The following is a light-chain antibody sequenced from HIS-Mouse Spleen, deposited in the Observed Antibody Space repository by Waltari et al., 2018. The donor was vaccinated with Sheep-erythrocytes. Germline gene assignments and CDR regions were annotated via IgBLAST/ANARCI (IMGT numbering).Light chain of an antibody. V-gene: IGKV1D-8*02. J-gene: IGKJ2*01. CDR2: AAS. CDR3: QQYYSIPHT. Sequence: AIRMTQSPSLLSASTGDRVTISCRISQGISSYLTWYQQKPGKAPKLLIYAASSLQSGVPSRFSGSGSGTDFTLTISSLQSEDFATYYCQQYYSIPHTFGQGTKLEIK. CDR1: QGISSY.